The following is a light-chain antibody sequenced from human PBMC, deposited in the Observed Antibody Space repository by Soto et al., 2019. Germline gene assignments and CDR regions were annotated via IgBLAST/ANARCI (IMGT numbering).Light chain of an antibody. CDR3: QQYGSSPPYT. CDR2: GAS. Sequence: EIVLTQSPCTLSLSPGERATLSFRASQSVSSSYLAWYQQKPGQAPRLLIYGASSRATGIPDRFSGSGSGTDFTLTISRLEPEDFAVYYCQQYGSSPPYTFGQGTKVDIK. V-gene: IGKV3-20*01. J-gene: IGKJ2*01. CDR1: QSVSSSY.